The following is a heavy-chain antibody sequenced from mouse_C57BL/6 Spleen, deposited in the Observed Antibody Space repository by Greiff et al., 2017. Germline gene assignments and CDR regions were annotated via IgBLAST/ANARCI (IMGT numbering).Heavy chain of an antibody. V-gene: IGHV6-6*01. CDR2: IRNKANNHAT. CDR1: GFTFSDAW. D-gene: IGHD2-12*01. CDR3: TRGHDEDYFDY. J-gene: IGHJ2*01. Sequence: EVQLVESGGGLVQPGGSMKLSCAASGFTFSDAWMDWVRQSPEKGLEWVAEIRNKANNHATYYAESVKGRFTISRDDSKSSVYLQMNSLRAEDTGIYYCTRGHDEDYFDYWGQGTTLTVSS.